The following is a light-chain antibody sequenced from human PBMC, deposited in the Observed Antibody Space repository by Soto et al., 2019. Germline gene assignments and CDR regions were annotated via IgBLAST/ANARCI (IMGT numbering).Light chain of an antibody. V-gene: IGLV2-14*02. CDR1: SSDVGSYNL. CDR3: SSYRGGSALGV. J-gene: IGLJ1*01. Sequence: QSVLTQPASVSGSPGQSITISCTGTSSDVGSYNLVSWYQQHPGKAPKLMIYEGNNRPSGISNRFSGSKSGNTASLTISGLQAEDEADYYCSSYRGGSALGVFGTGTKVTVL. CDR2: EGN.